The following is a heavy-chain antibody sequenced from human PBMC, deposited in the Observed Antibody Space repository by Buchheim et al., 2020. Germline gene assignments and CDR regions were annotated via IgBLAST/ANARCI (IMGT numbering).Heavy chain of an antibody. Sequence: EVQLVESGGGLVQPGGSLRLSCAASGFTFRSYWMHWVRQAPGKGLVWVSRINSDGSSINSADSVRGRFTISRANAQKMLYLQMNSLRAEDMAVYYCARDLTVGTTAYNWFDPWGQGTL. CDR1: GFTFRSYW. CDR3: ARDLTVGTTAYNWFDP. CDR2: INSDGSSI. V-gene: IGHV3-74*01. D-gene: IGHD2-21*02. J-gene: IGHJ5*02.